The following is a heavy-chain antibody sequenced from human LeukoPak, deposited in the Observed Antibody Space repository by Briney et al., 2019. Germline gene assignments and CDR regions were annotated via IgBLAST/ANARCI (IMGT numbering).Heavy chain of an antibody. CDR1: GFIYSSFW. CDR3: ARSLWPEDY. D-gene: IGHD2-21*01. CDR2: IEPDGSGK. V-gene: IGHV3-7*01. J-gene: IGHJ4*02. Sequence: GGSLRLSCTASGFIYSSFWMSWVRQAPGKGLEWVANIEPDGSGKNYVDSVRGRFTISRDNAKNSLYLQMNSVRVEDSAVYYCARSLWPEDYWGQGTLVTVSS.